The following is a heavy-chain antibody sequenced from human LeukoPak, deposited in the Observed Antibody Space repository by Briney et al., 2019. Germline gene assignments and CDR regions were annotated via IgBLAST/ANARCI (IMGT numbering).Heavy chain of an antibody. Sequence: SETLSLTCTVSGYSISSYYWSWIRQPPGKSLEWIGYTSYSGSTDYNPSLKSRVTMSVDTSKNQFSLKLSSVTAANTAVYYCGRRTYYDTLTGYTYWYFDLWGRGTLVTVSS. J-gene: IGHJ2*01. CDR2: TSYSGST. D-gene: IGHD3-9*01. V-gene: IGHV4-59*01. CDR3: GRRTYYDTLTGYTYWYFDL. CDR1: GYSISSYY.